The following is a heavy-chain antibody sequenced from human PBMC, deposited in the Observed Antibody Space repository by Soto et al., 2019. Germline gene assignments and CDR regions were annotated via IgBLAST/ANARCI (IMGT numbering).Heavy chain of an antibody. J-gene: IGHJ4*02. CDR3: ASFSSGYLDY. Sequence: SETLSLICAVSGGSISSGGYSWSWIRQPPGKGLEWIGYIYHSGSTYYNPSLKSRVTISVDRSKNQFSQKLSSVTAADTAVYYCASFSSGYLDYWGQGTLVTVSS. CDR2: IYHSGST. D-gene: IGHD3-3*01. V-gene: IGHV4-30-2*01. CDR1: GGSISSGGYS.